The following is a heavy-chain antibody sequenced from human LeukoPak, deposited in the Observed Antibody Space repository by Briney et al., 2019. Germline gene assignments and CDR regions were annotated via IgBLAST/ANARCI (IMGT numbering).Heavy chain of an antibody. CDR3: ARLHYYDSSGYARQVYYFDY. J-gene: IGHJ4*02. V-gene: IGHV5-51*01. CDR1: GYSFTRKW. Sequence: GESLKISCKGSGYSFTRKWIGWVRQMPGKGLEWMAIIYPGDSDTTYSPSFQGQVTISADKSISTAYLQWSSLKASDTAMYYCARLHYYDSSGYARQVYYFDYWGQGTLVTVSS. CDR2: IYPGDSDT. D-gene: IGHD3-22*01.